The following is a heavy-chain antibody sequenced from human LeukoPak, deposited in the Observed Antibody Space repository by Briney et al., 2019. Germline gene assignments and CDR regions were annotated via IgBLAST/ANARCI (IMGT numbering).Heavy chain of an antibody. D-gene: IGHD3-22*01. CDR2: ISAYNGNT. CDR1: GYTFTSYG. Sequence: ASVKVSCKASGYTFTSYGISWVRQAPGQGLEWMGWISAYNGNTSYAQKFQGRVTMTRDTSTSTVYMELSSLRSEDTAVYYCARHYDSSGYSFDYWGQGTLVTVSS. J-gene: IGHJ4*02. CDR3: ARHYDSSGYSFDY. V-gene: IGHV1-18*01.